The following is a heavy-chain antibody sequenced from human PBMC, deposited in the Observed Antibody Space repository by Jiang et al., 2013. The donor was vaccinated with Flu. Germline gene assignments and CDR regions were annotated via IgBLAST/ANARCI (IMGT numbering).Heavy chain of an antibody. D-gene: IGHD6-19*01. Sequence: GFTFSTHAMHWVRQAPGKGLGWVAVISYDESAKYYADSVKGRFTISRDISKNTLYLQMNSLRSEDTALYYCARDAGYSTGWYPGNWGQGTLVTVSS. J-gene: IGHJ4*02. CDR1: GFTFSTHA. CDR3: ARDAGYSTGWYPGN. V-gene: IGHV3-30*04. CDR2: ISYDESAK.